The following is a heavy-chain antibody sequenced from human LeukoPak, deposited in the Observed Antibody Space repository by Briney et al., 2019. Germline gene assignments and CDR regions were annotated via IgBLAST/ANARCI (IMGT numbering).Heavy chain of an antibody. Sequence: GASVKVSCKASGYTFTSYYMHWVRQAPGQGLEWMGIINPSGGSTSYAQKFQGRVTMTRDTSTSTVYMELSSLRSEDTAVYYCARDLSNYYGSGSYGGGDYWGQGTLVTVSS. CDR3: ARDLSNYYGSGSYGGGDY. J-gene: IGHJ4*02. CDR2: INPSGGST. CDR1: GYTFTSYY. D-gene: IGHD3-10*01. V-gene: IGHV1-46*01.